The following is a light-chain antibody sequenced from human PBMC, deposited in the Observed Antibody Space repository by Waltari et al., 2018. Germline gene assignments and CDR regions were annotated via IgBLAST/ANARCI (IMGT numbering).Light chain of an antibody. CDR3: NSRDTIGDHVV. Sequence: SSELTQDPAVSVALGQTVRITCQGDSLRTYYASWYQQKPGQAPVLVFYGKNNRPSGIPDRFSDPSSGNTASLIITGTQAEDEAVYYCNSRDTIGDHVVFGGGTKLTVL. CDR2: GKN. CDR1: SLRTYY. V-gene: IGLV3-19*01. J-gene: IGLJ2*01.